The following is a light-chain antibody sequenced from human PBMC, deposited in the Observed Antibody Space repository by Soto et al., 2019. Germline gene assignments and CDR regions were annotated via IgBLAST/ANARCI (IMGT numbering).Light chain of an antibody. CDR2: KAS. CDR3: QQYNTYST. Sequence: DIQMTQSPSTLSASVGDRITITCRASQSINTWLAWYQQKPGKAPNLLIYKASTLGSGVPSKFSGSGSGTEFTLTISSLQPDDSATYYCQQYNTYSTFGQGTKVEIK. J-gene: IGKJ1*01. CDR1: QSINTW. V-gene: IGKV1-5*03.